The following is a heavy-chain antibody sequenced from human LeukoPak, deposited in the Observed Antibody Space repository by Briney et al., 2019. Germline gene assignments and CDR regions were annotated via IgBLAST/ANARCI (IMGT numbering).Heavy chain of an antibody. CDR1: GFTFSGYS. V-gene: IGHV3-7*01. J-gene: IGHJ4*02. Sequence: GGSLRLSCAASGFTFSGYSMNWVRQAPGKGLEWVANIKQDGSEKYYVDSVKGRFTISRDNAKNSLYLQMNSLRAEDTAVYYCARDRRVTGTTGGYWGQGTLVTVSS. CDR3: ARDRRVTGTTGGY. D-gene: IGHD1-20*01. CDR2: IKQDGSEK.